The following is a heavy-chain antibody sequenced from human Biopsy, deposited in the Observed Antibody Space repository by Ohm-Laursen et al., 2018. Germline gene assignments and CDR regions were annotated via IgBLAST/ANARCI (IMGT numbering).Heavy chain of an antibody. CDR3: VKDKDFRDAFDI. CDR1: GFSFEDYG. J-gene: IGHJ3*02. Sequence: SLRLSCTASGFSFEDYGTHWVRHAPGKGLEWVSSISWQSATRNYADSVKGRFAISRDNAKKSLYLEVDSLRDEDTALYYCVKDKDFRDAFDIWGQGTMVTVSS. D-gene: IGHD3-3*01. V-gene: IGHV3-9*01. CDR2: ISWQSATR.